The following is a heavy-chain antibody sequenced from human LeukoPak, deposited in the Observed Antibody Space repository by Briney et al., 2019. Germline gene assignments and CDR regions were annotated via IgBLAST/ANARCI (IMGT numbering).Heavy chain of an antibody. J-gene: IGHJ4*02. D-gene: IGHD3-22*01. V-gene: IGHV4-31*03. CDR2: IYYSGST. CDR1: GGSISSGGYY. CDR3: ASRYDSSGYYDKVFDY. Sequence: SETLSLTCTVSGGSISSGGYYWSWIRQHPGKGLEWIGYIYYSGSTYYNPSLKSRVTISVDTSKNQFSLKLSSVTAADTAVYYCASRYDSSGYYDKVFDYWGQGTLVTVSS.